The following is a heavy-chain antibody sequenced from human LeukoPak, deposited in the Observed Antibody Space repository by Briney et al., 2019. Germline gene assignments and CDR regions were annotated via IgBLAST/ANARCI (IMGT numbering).Heavy chain of an antibody. Sequence: PSETLSLTCTVSGGSISSYYWSWIRQPPGKGLEWIGSIYHSGSTYYNPSLKSRVTISVDTSKNQFSLKLSSVTAADTAVYYCASCRIAAAGFYYYYYMDVWGKGTTVTISS. J-gene: IGHJ6*03. CDR2: IYHSGST. CDR1: GGSISSYY. CDR3: ASCRIAAAGFYYYYYMDV. D-gene: IGHD6-13*01. V-gene: IGHV4-59*08.